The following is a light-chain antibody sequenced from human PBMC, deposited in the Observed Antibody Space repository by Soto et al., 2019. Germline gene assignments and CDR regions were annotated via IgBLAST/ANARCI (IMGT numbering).Light chain of an antibody. CDR2: GAS. Sequence: AIQMTQSPSSLSASVGDRVTITCRASQGSRNDLGWYQQKPGKAPKLLIYGASSLQSGVPSRFSGSGSVTDFTLTISILQAEDVATYYCLQVYHYPRTFGQGTKV. CDR1: QGSRND. CDR3: LQVYHYPRT. J-gene: IGKJ1*01. V-gene: IGKV1-6*01.